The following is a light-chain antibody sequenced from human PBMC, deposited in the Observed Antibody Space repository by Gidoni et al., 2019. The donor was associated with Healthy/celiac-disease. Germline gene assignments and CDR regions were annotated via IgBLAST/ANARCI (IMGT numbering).Light chain of an antibody. CDR2: DAS. CDR3: QQYDNLPLT. Sequence: DIQMTHFPSSLSASVGDRVTITCQASQDISNSLNWYQQKPGKAPKLLIYDASNLETGVPSRFSGSGSGTDFTFTISSLQPEDIATYYCQQYDNLPLTFGGGTKVEIK. J-gene: IGKJ4*01. V-gene: IGKV1-33*01. CDR1: QDISNS.